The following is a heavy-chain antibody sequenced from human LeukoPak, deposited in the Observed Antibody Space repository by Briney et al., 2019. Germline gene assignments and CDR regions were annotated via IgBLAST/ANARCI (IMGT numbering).Heavy chain of an antibody. J-gene: IGHJ6*03. CDR2: INSDGSST. CDR3: ARERGIAARPIYYYYYMDV. D-gene: IGHD6-6*01. Sequence: GGSLRLSCAASGFTFSSYWMHWVRQAPGKGLVWVSRINSDGSSTSYADSVKGRFTISRDNAKNSLYLQMNSLRAEDTAVYYCARERGIAARPIYYYYYMDVWGKGTTVTVSS. V-gene: IGHV3-74*01. CDR1: GFTFSSYW.